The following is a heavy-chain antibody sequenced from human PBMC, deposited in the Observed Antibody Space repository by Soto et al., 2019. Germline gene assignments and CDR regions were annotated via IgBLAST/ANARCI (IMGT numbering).Heavy chain of an antibody. Sequence: ASVKVSCKASGFSFSDYFMHWVRQAPGQGLEWMGIINPSGDSRNYAQKFQGRVTITRDTSTSTVYMDLSSLRYEDTAVYYCARHNSQKYGTPAASSWFHPWGQGTPVTVSS. V-gene: IGHV1-46*01. CDR2: INPSGDSR. CDR1: GFSFSDYF. J-gene: IGHJ5*02. D-gene: IGHD2-15*01. CDR3: ARHNSQKYGTPAASSWFHP.